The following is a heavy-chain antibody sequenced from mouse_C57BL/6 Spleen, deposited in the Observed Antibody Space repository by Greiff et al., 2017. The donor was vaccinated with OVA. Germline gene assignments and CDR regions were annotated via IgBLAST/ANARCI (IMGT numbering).Heavy chain of an antibody. CDR2: INPNNGGT. V-gene: IGHV1-22*01. Sequence: EVQLQQSGPELVKPGASVKMSCKASGYTFTDYNMHWVKQSHGKSLEWIGYINPNNGGTSYNQKFKGKATLTVNKSSSTAYMELRSLTSEDSAVYYCASPYDYDGDWFAYWGQGTLVTVSA. D-gene: IGHD2-4*01. CDR3: ASPYDYDGDWFAY. CDR1: GYTFTDYN. J-gene: IGHJ3*01.